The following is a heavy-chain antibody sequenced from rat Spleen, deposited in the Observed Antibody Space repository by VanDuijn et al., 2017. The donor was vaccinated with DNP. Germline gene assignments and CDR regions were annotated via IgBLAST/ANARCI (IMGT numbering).Heavy chain of an antibody. CDR3: ARGTDYYAMDA. D-gene: IGHD1-11*01. CDR2: MRYEGGST. CDR1: GFTFSNYG. J-gene: IGHJ4*01. Sequence: EVQLVESGGGLVQPGRSLKLSCAASGFTFSNYGMHWIRQAPTKGLEWVAYMRYEGGSTYHGDSVKVRFTISRDNAKNTLYLQMNSLRSEDTATYYCARGTDYYAMDAWGQGTSVTVSS. V-gene: IGHV5S13*01.